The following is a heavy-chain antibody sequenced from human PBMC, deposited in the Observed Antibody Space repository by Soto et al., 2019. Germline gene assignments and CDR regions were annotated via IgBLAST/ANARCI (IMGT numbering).Heavy chain of an antibody. CDR2: IYWDGDR. V-gene: IGHV2-5*02. J-gene: IGHJ5*01. Sequence: SGPTLVNPTQTLTLTCTFSGFSLSTGGMGVGWIRQPPGKALEWLALIYWDGDRRYRPSLMSRLTIAKDTSKNEVVLTMTNMDPVDTATYYCAHAMLYCTGGSCSTWFDSWGPGTLVTVSS. CDR1: GFSLSTGGMG. D-gene: IGHD2-15*01. CDR3: AHAMLYCTGGSCSTWFDS.